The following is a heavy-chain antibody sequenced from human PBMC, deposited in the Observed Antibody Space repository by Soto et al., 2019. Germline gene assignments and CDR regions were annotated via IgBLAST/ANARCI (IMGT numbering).Heavy chain of an antibody. CDR2: INPSGGST. Sequence: ASVKVSCKASGYTFTSYYMHWVRQAPGQGLEWMGIINPSGGSTSYAQKFQGRVTMTRDTSTSTVYMELSSLRSEDTAVYYCASFSSWYGNYYYAMDVWGQGTTVTLSS. D-gene: IGHD6-13*01. V-gene: IGHV1-46*01. CDR3: ASFSSWYGNYYYAMDV. J-gene: IGHJ6*02. CDR1: GYTFTSYY.